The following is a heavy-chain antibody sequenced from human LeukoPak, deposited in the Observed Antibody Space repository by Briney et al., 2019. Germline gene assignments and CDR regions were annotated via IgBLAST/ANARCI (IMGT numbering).Heavy chain of an antibody. J-gene: IGHJ5*02. Sequence: SQTLSLTCAVSGDSLSSGEYSWSWIRQPSGEGLEWIGYIFHSGSPYYDPSLKSRVTISVDKSENQFSLRLTSVTAADTAVYYCARELWFVNAPGSWFDPWGQGTLVTVSS. CDR1: GDSLSSGEYS. V-gene: IGHV4-30-2*01. CDR2: IFHSGSP. D-gene: IGHD3-10*01. CDR3: ARELWFVNAPGSWFDP.